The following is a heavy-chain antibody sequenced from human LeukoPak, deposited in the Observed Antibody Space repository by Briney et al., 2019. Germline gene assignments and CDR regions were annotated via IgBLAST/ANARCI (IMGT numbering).Heavy chain of an antibody. Sequence: GGSLRLSCAASGFTFSSYGMHWVRQAPGKGLEWVAFIRYDGSNKYYADSVKGRFTIFRDNSKNTLYLQMNSLRAEDTAVYYCAKDYHDILTGHFDYWGQGTLVTVSS. CDR3: AKDYHDILTGHFDY. V-gene: IGHV3-30*02. CDR2: IRYDGSNK. D-gene: IGHD3-9*01. CDR1: GFTFSSYG. J-gene: IGHJ4*02.